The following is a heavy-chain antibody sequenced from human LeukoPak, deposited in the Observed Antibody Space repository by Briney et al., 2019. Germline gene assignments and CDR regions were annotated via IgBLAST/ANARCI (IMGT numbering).Heavy chain of an antibody. D-gene: IGHD3-16*01. CDR3: ARDPSGGRGSFDY. CDR1: GGSFSGYY. CDR2: INHSGST. J-gene: IGHJ4*02. V-gene: IGHV4-34*01. Sequence: SETLSLTCAVYGGSFSGYYWSWIRQPPGKGLEWIGEINHSGSTNYNPSLKSRVTISVDTSKNQFSLKLSSVTAADTAVYYCARDPSGGRGSFDYWGQGTLVTVSS.